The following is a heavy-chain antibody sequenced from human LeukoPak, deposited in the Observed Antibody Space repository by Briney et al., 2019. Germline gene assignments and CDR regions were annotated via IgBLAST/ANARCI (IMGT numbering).Heavy chain of an antibody. Sequence: GGSLRLSCAASGFTVSSNYMSWVRQAPGKGLEWVSSISSSSSYIYYADSVKGRFTISRDNAKNSLYLQMNSLRAEDTAVYYCARVVPRGDSSGYNYFDYWGQGTLVTVSS. CDR1: GFTVSSNY. CDR3: ARVVPRGDSSGYNYFDY. CDR2: ISSSSSYI. V-gene: IGHV3-21*04. J-gene: IGHJ4*02. D-gene: IGHD3-22*01.